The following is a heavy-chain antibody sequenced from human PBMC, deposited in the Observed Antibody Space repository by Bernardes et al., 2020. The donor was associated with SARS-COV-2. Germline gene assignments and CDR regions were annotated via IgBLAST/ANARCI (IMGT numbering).Heavy chain of an antibody. J-gene: IGHJ4*02. CDR1: GFTFSSYW. CDR3: TRGTGTYGYWDF. D-gene: IGHD1-7*01. Sequence: GGSLRLSCAASGFTFSSYWINWVRQIPGKGLVWVSGIYTDGSTTSYADSVKGRFTISRDNGKNTVYLQMNSLRAEDTAVYFCTRGTGTYGYWDFWGRRILVTVSS. V-gene: IGHV3-74*01. CDR2: IYTDGSTT.